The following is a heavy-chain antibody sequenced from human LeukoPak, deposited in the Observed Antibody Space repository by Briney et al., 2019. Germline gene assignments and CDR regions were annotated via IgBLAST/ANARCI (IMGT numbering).Heavy chain of an antibody. D-gene: IGHD3-22*01. Sequence: ASVKVSCKASGYTFTSYGISWVRQAPGQGLEWMGWISAYNGNTNYAQKFQGRVTMTRNTSISTAYMELSSLRSEDTAVYYCARGRLTRLLLTRNWFDPWGQGTLVTVSS. CDR2: ISAYNGNT. CDR1: GYTFTSYG. CDR3: ARGRLTRLLLTRNWFDP. J-gene: IGHJ5*02. V-gene: IGHV1-18*01.